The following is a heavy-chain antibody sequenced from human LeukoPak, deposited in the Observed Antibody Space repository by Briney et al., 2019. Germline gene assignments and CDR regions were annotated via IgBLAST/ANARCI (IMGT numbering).Heavy chain of an antibody. CDR1: GGSITSYY. Sequence: SETLSLTCTVSGGSITSYYYTWIRQPPGKGLEWIGYIYYSGNTNYNPSLKSRVTMSLDMSKNQFSLRVTSVTSADTAVYYCAREDSGTSIDYWGQGTLVTVSS. V-gene: IGHV4-59*01. CDR3: AREDSGTSIDY. D-gene: IGHD1-26*01. CDR2: IYYSGNT. J-gene: IGHJ4*01.